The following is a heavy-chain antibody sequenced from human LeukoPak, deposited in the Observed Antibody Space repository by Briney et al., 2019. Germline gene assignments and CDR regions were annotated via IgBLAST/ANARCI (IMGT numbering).Heavy chain of an antibody. J-gene: IGHJ3*02. D-gene: IGHD3-16*02. CDR1: GGSISSYY. V-gene: IGHV4-59*01. Sequence: SETLSLTCTVSGGSISSYYWSWIRQPPGKGLEWIGYIYYSGSTNYNPSLKSRVTISVDTSKNQFSLKLSSVTAADTAVYYCARIPDYDYVWGSYRKTPLDDAFDIWGQGTMVTVSS. CDR3: ARIPDYDYVWGSYRKTPLDDAFDI. CDR2: IYYSGST.